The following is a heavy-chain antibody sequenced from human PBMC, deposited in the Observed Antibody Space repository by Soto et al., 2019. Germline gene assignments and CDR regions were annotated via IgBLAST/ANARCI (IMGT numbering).Heavy chain of an antibody. Sequence: SETLSLTCTVSGGSISSYYWSWLRQPPGKGLEWIGYIYYSGSTNYNPSLKSRVTISVDTSKNQFSLRLSSVTAADTAVYYCARHGLYSSSHYPPTRVYYFDYWGQGTLVTVSS. CDR3: ARHGLYSSSHYPPTRVYYFDY. J-gene: IGHJ4*02. CDR1: GGSISSYY. V-gene: IGHV4-59*08. CDR2: IYYSGST. D-gene: IGHD6-13*01.